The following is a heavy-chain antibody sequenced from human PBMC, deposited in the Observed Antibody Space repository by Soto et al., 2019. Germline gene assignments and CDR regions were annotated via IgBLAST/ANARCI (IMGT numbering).Heavy chain of an antibody. Sequence: GGSLRLPYAASGFTFSNHAMRWVRQAPGKGLEWVSTFSSSGGVTYYADSVKGRSTISRDNSKNTLYLQMNSLRAEDTAVYYCTKANRYCSGANCFTFDYWGLGTLVTVSS. CDR2: FSSSGGVT. J-gene: IGHJ4*02. CDR1: GFTFSNHA. V-gene: IGHV3-23*01. D-gene: IGHD2-15*01. CDR3: TKANRYCSGANCFTFDY.